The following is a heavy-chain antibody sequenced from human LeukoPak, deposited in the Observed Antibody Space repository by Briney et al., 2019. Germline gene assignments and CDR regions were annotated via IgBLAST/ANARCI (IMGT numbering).Heavy chain of an antibody. V-gene: IGHV3-9*03. CDR1: GFTFDDYA. Sequence: PGRSLRLSCAASGFTFDDYAMHWVRQAPGKGLEWVSGISWNSGSIGYADSVKGRFTISRDNAKNSLHLQMNSLRAEDMALYYCAKGHSSGYYAGLDYWGQGTLVTVSS. CDR2: ISWNSGSI. J-gene: IGHJ4*02. D-gene: IGHD3-22*01. CDR3: AKGHSSGYYAGLDY.